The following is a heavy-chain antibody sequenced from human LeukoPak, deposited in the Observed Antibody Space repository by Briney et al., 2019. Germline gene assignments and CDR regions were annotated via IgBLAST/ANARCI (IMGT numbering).Heavy chain of an antibody. V-gene: IGHV1-8*03. J-gene: IGHJ4*02. CDR3: ARVSGYDWESFYDY. CDR2: MNPDNGNT. D-gene: IGHD5-12*01. Sequence: GASVKVSCKASGYAFTNYDIHWMRQATGQGLEWMGWMNPDNGNTDSAQKFQGRVTITRNTSISTVYMELSSLTSEDTAVYYCARVSGYDWESFYDYWGQGSLVTVSS. CDR1: GYAFTNYD.